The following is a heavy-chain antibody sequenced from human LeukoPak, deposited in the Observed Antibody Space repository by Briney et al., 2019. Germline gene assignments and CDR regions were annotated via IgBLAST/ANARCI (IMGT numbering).Heavy chain of an antibody. CDR2: INPNSGGT. CDR1: GYTFSGYY. V-gene: IGHV1-2*02. D-gene: IGHD6-6*01. Sequence: GASVKVSCKASGYTFSGYYMHWVRQAPGQGLEWMGWINPNSGGTKSAQKFQGRVTMTRDTSISTAYMELSRLRSDDTAVYYCARTVAARLEWSPRAEYFQHWGQGTLVTVSS. CDR3: ARTVAARLEWSPRAEYFQH. J-gene: IGHJ1*01.